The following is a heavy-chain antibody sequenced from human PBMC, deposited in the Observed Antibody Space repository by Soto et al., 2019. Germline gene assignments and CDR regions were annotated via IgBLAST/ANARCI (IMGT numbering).Heavy chain of an antibody. CDR2: IYYSGST. CDR3: ARGDQTTIFGVVITYYFDY. V-gene: IGHV4-59*01. J-gene: IGHJ4*02. D-gene: IGHD3-3*01. Sequence: PSETLSLTCTVSGGSSSSYYWSWIRQPLWKGIEWIGYIYYSGSTNDNPSLKSRVTISVDTSKNQFSLKLSSVTAADTAVYYCARGDQTTIFGVVITYYFDYWGQGTLVTVSS. CDR1: GGSSSSYY.